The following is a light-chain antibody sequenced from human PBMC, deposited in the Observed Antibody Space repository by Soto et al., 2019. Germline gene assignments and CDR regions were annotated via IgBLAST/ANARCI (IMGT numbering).Light chain of an antibody. CDR2: DAF. CDR3: QQRSKWPLT. Sequence: DIVLTQSPATLSLSPGERATLSCRASQSVSSSLAWYQQKPGQTPRLLIYDAFNRATGIPARFNGSGSGTDFTLTVSSLEPEDFAVYYCQQRSKWPLTFGGGTKEEIK. J-gene: IGKJ4*01. CDR1: QSVSSS. V-gene: IGKV3-11*01.